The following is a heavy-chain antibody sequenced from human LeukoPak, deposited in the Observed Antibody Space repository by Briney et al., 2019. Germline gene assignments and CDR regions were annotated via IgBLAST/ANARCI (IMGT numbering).Heavy chain of an antibody. V-gene: IGHV1-46*01. CDR1: GYTFTNYY. J-gene: IGHJ4*02. Sequence: GASVKISCKASGYTFTNYYMHWVRQAPGQGLEWMGIINSSDGSRSYAQKFQGRVTMTRDTSKSTVYMELSSLRSEDTAAYYCVRAYNREAVTGPTNAPFDYWGQGTLVPVSS. CDR2: INSSDGSR. CDR3: VRAYNREAVTGPTNAPFDY. D-gene: IGHD6-19*01.